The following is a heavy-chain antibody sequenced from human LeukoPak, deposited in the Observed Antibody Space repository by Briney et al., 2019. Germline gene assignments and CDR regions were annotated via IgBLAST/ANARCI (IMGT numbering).Heavy chain of an antibody. V-gene: IGHV4-59*01. CDR2: IYYSGST. D-gene: IGHD6-13*01. J-gene: IGHJ6*03. CDR1: GGSISSYY. CDR3: AREGYSSSWHPHYYYYMDV. Sequence: SETLSLTCTVSGGSISSYYWSWIRQPPGKGLEWIGHIYYSGSTNYNPSLKSRVTISVDTSKNQFSLKLSSVTAADTAVYYCAREGYSSSWHPHYYYYMDVWGKGTTVTVSS.